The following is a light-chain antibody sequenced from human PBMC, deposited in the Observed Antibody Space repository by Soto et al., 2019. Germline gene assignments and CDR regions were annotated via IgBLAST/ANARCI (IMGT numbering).Light chain of an antibody. CDR2: KVS. Sequence: DVVMTQSPLSLPVTLGQPASISCRSNQSLLSSNGNTYLNWFHQRPGQSPRRLIYKVSNRDSGXQXRXXGSGSGPDLTLIISRVEAEDVGIYYCMQGSHCPPWTFGQGTKVEIK. CDR1: QSLLSSNGNTY. CDR3: MQGSHCPPWT. V-gene: IGKV2-30*01. J-gene: IGKJ1*01.